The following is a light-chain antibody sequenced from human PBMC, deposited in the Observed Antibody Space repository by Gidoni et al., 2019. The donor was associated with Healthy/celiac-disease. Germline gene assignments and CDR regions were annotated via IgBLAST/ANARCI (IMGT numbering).Light chain of an antibody. V-gene: IGKV3-15*01. CDR1: PSVSSN. CDR2: GSS. CDR3: LQSGT. Sequence: EIVMTKSPATLSVSPGERATLPCRASPSVSSNLAWYQQKPGQAPRLLIYGSSTRATGIPARFIGSRSGTEFALTISSLQSEDFAVYYFLQSGTFXHXTKVEIK. J-gene: IGKJ1*01.